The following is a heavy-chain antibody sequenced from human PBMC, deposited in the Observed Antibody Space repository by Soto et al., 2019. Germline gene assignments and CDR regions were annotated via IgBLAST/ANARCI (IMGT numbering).Heavy chain of an antibody. Sequence: GGSLRLSFAASRFSVTSHAMHWVRQAPGKGLEWVAVISHDGRQKHYIDSVRGRFTLSRDESDNTVYLQMNSLRREDTAMYYCAKDVYFDSYYFDQWGQGTLVTVSS. D-gene: IGHD3-9*01. CDR3: AKDVYFDSYYFDQ. CDR1: RFSVTSHA. J-gene: IGHJ4*02. CDR2: ISHDGRQK. V-gene: IGHV3-30*04.